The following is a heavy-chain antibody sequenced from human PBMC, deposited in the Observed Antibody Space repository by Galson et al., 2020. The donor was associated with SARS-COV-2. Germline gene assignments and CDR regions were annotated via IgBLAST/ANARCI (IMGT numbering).Heavy chain of an antibody. V-gene: IGHV2-70*11. Sequence: FGPTLVKPTQTLTLTCTFSGFSLSTSGMCVSWIRQPPGKALEWLARIDWDDDKYYSTSLKTRLTISKDTSKNQVVLTMTNMDPVDTATYYCARARKAAAGSSFGYWGQGTLVTVSS. CDR1: GFSLSTSGMC. CDR3: ARARKAAAGSSFGY. J-gene: IGHJ4*02. D-gene: IGHD6-13*01. CDR2: IDWDDDK.